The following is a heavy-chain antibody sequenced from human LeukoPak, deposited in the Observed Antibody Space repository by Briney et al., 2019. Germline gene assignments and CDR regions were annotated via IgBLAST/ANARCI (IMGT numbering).Heavy chain of an antibody. CDR2: IYHSGST. CDR1: GGSISSGGYS. Sequence: PSETLSLTCTVSGGSISSGGYSWSWIRQPPGKGLEWIGYIYHSGSTYYNPPLKSRVTMSVDTSKNQFSLKLGSVTAADTAVYYCARDSHHRGWYEGDAFDIWGQGTMVTVSS. V-gene: IGHV4-30-2*01. CDR3: ARDSHHRGWYEGDAFDI. J-gene: IGHJ3*02. D-gene: IGHD6-19*01.